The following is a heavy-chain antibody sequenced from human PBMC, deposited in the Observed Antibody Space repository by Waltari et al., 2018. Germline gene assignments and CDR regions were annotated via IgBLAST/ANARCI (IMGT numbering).Heavy chain of an antibody. V-gene: IGHV1-69*05. CDR3: ARGTYYDILTGYWNYFDY. Sequence: QVQLVQSGAEVKKPGSSVKVSCKASGGTFSSYAISWVRQAPGQGLEWMGGIIPIFGTANYAQKFQGRVTITTDESTSTAYMELSSLRSEDTAVYYCARGTYYDILTGYWNYFDYWGQGTLVTVSS. J-gene: IGHJ4*02. CDR2: IIPIFGTA. D-gene: IGHD3-9*01. CDR1: GGTFSSYA.